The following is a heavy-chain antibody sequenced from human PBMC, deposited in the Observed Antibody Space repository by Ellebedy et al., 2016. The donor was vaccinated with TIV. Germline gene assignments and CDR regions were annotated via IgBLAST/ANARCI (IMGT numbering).Heavy chain of an antibody. D-gene: IGHD2-2*01. CDR3: ARGALVVPAAHFDH. CDR2: LSFDGSNE. V-gene: IGHV3-30-3*01. J-gene: IGHJ4*02. CDR1: GFMIKSYA. Sequence: GESLKISCAASGFMIKSYALNWVRQAPGKGLEWVATLSFDGSNEYYADSVKGRFTISRDISKNTLYLEMSSLTTEDTAVYYCARGALVVPAAHFDHWGQGTPVTVSS.